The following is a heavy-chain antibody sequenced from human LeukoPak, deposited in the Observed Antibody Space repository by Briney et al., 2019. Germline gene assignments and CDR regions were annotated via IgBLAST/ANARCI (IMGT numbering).Heavy chain of an antibody. CDR2: INHSGST. J-gene: IGHJ4*02. CDR3: ARDKGVGYYYDSSGPS. CDR1: GFTFSSYS. V-gene: IGHV4-34*01. Sequence: PGGSLRLSCAAYGFTFSSYSMNWVRQPPGKGLEWIGEINHSGSTNYNPSLKSRVTISVDTSKNQFSLKLSSVTAADTAVYYCARDKGVGYYYDSSGPSWGQGTLVTVSS. D-gene: IGHD3-22*01.